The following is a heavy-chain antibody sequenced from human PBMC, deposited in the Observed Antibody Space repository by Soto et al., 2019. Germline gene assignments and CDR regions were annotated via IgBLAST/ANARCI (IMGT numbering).Heavy chain of an antibody. D-gene: IGHD5-18*01. Sequence: EVQLVESGGGLVQPGGSLRLSCAASGFTFSSSWMHWVRQAPGKGLVWVSLISTDGTGTDYADYVNGRFTISRDNAKNTLYLKMNSLRADDTAVYYCARGVLSRYGFGDPWGQGTLVTVYS. CDR1: GFTFSSSW. J-gene: IGHJ5*02. CDR3: ARGVLSRYGFGDP. V-gene: IGHV3-74*01. CDR2: ISTDGTGT.